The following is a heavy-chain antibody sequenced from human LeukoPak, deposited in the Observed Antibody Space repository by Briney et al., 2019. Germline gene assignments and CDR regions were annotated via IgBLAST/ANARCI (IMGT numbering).Heavy chain of an antibody. CDR3: APLWFGELLSLDY. CDR2: IWYDGSNK. J-gene: IGHJ4*02. CDR1: GSTFSSYG. D-gene: IGHD3-10*01. Sequence: PGGSLRLSCAASGSTFSSYGMHWVRQAPGKGLEWVAVIWYDGSNKYYADSVKGRFTISRDNSKNTLYLQMNSLRAEDTAVYYCAPLWFGELLSLDYWGQGTLVTVSS. V-gene: IGHV3-33*01.